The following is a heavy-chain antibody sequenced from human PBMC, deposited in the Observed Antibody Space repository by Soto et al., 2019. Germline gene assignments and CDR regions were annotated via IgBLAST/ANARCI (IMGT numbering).Heavy chain of an antibody. V-gene: IGHV4-30-4*01. D-gene: IGHD4-17*01. CDR1: GGSISGGVGGLYY. CDR2: IYDSGST. J-gene: IGHJ2*01. CDR3: AREVIPLTTDWYFDL. Sequence: SETLSLTCTVSGGSISGGVGGLYYWSWIRQPPGKGLEWIGYIYDSGSTYYNPSLKSRVTISVDTSKNQFSLRLSSVAATDTAVYYCAREVIPLTTDWYFDLWGRGTLVTVSS.